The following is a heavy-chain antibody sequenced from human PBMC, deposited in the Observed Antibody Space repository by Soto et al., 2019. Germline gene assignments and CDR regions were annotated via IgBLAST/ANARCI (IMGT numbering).Heavy chain of an antibody. V-gene: IGHV2-5*02. CDR3: AHTLAPRIFDS. CDR2: IYWDDDT. CDR1: GFSLITSGVG. Sequence: QITLKEAGPTLVKPTQTLTLTCSFSGFSLITSGVGVGWIRQPPGKALPWLAHIYWDDDTGYSTSLRNRLTTTTXTTRNQVVHTITTMDPADPDTFYCAHTLAPRIFDSWGQGTLVTVSS. J-gene: IGHJ4*02.